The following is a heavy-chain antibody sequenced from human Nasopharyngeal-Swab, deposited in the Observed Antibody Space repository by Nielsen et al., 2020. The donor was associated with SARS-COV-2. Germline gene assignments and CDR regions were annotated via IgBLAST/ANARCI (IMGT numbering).Heavy chain of an antibody. J-gene: IGHJ3*02. D-gene: IGHD5-18*01. V-gene: IGHV4-59*13. CDR3: ARTQLWGAFDI. CDR1: GGSISSYY. CDR2: IYYSGST. Sequence: ESLKISCTVSGGSISSYYWSWIRQPPGKGLEWIGYIYYSGSTNYNPSLKSRVTISVDTSKNQFSLKLSSVTAADTAVYYCARTQLWGAFDIWGQGTMVTVSS.